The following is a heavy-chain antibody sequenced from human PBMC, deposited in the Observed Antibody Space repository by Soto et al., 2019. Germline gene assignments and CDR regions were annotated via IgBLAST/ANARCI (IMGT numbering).Heavy chain of an antibody. CDR2: ISYDGNNK. Sequence: GSLRLSCAASGFTFISYAIHFVRHSPGKGLEWVAVISYDGNNKYYADSVKGRFTISRDNSKNTLYLQMNSLRPEDTAVYFCATEMTTIHLRYFFDYWGQGTLVTVSS. D-gene: IGHD4-4*01. V-gene: IGHV3-30-3*01. CDR3: ATEMTTIHLRYFFDY. CDR1: GFTFISYA. J-gene: IGHJ4*02.